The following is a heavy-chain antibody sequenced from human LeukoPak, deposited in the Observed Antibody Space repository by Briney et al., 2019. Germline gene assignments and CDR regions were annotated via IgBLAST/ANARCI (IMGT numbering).Heavy chain of an antibody. D-gene: IGHD3-9*01. CDR2: IRSSSSYI. V-gene: IGHV3-21*01. CDR1: GFTFSSYT. Sequence: GGSLRLSCAASGFTFSSYTMSWVRQAPGKGLEWVSSIRSSSSYIYYADSVKGRFTISRDNAKNSLYLQMNSLRAEDTAVYYCARVSYDILTGYSYIDYWGQGTLVTVSS. J-gene: IGHJ4*02. CDR3: ARVSYDILTGYSYIDY.